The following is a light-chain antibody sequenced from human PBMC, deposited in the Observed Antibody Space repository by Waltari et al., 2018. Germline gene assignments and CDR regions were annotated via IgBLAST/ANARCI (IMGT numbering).Light chain of an antibody. CDR3: SSYASNNSWV. V-gene: IGLV2-14*01. Sequence: QSALTQPASVSGSPGQSITISCTGPSSDVGGYDYVSWYQQHPGKAPKFMIYDVNKRPSGVSYRFSGSKSGNTASLTISGLQAEDEADYYCSSYASNNSWVFGGGTKLTVL. CDR1: SSDVGGYDY. J-gene: IGLJ3*02. CDR2: DVN.